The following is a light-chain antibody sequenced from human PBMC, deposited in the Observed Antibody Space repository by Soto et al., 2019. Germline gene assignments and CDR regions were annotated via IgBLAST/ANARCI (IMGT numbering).Light chain of an antibody. CDR1: SXDVGAYNY. J-gene: IGLJ1*01. V-gene: IGLV2-8*01. CDR3: SSYAGSNSFV. Sequence: QSVLTQPPSASGSPGQSVTIYCTGTSXDVGAYNYVSWYQQRPGKAPKLMIFEVTKRPSGVPDRFSGSKSGNTASLTVSGVQADDEADYYCSSYAGSNSFVFRTGTKVTVL. CDR2: EVT.